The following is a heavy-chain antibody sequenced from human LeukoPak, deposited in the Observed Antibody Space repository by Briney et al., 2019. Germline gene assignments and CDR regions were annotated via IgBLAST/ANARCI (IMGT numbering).Heavy chain of an antibody. J-gene: IGHJ4*02. V-gene: IGHV1-8*03. CDR1: GYTFTSYD. Sequence: ASVKVSCKASGYTFTSYDINWVRQATGQGLEWMGWMNPNSGNTGYAQKFQGRVTITRNTSISTAYMELSSLRSEDTAVYYCARGGLLKYYYDSSGYYYGYWGQGTLVTVSS. CDR3: ARGGLLKYYYDSSGYYYGY. D-gene: IGHD3-22*01. CDR2: MNPNSGNT.